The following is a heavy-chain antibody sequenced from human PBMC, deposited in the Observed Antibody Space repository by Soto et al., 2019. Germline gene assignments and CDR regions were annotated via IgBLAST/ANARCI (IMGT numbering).Heavy chain of an antibody. CDR3: AREYIMGSSPDL. V-gene: IGHV3-49*03. CDR2: IRSKPFGGTT. J-gene: IGHJ4*02. Sequence: PGGSLRLSCTASGFTVHDHAMTWFRQTPGKGLEWVGFIRSKPFGGTTEYAASVQGRFTISRDDSKSIAYLQMNSLKTEDTAVYFCAREYIMGSSPDLWGQGTQVTVPS. CDR1: GFTVHDHA. D-gene: IGHD1-26*01.